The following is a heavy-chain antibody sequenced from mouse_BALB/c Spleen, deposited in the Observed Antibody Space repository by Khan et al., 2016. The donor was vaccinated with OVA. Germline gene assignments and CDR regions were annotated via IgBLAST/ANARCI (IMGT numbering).Heavy chain of an antibody. CDR3: ARRNYFGYTFAY. D-gene: IGHD1-2*01. CDR1: GYTFTDYD. V-gene: IGHV1-77*01. Sequence: QVQLQQSGAELARPGASVKLSCKASGYTFTDYDINWVKQRTGQGLEWIGEISPGSGDTYYNERFTGKATLTADKSSSTAYMQLSSLTSEASAVYVCARRNYFGYTFAYWGQGTLVTVSA. CDR2: ISPGSGDT. J-gene: IGHJ3*01.